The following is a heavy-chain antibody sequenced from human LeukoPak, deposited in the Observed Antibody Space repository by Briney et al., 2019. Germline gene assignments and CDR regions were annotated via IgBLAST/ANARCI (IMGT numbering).Heavy chain of an antibody. CDR1: GFTFSNAW. Sequence: KSGGSLRLSCAASGFTFSNAWMSWVRQAPGKGLEWVGRIKSKTDGGTTDYAAPVKGRFTISRDDSKNTLYLQMNSLKTEDTAVYYCTHTRQQLVRGWFDPWGQGTLVTVSS. J-gene: IGHJ5*02. CDR2: IKSKTDGGTT. D-gene: IGHD6-13*01. CDR3: THTRQQLVRGWFDP. V-gene: IGHV3-15*01.